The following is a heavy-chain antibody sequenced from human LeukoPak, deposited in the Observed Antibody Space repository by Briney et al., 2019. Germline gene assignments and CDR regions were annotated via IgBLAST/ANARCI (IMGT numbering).Heavy chain of an antibody. Sequence: SETLSLTCAVSGASISSSNLWSWVRQPPGKGLEWIGEIYPSGSTNYNPSLKSRVTISVDKSKNQFSLNLSSVTAADTAVYYCARNREYYFDYWGQGALVTVSP. J-gene: IGHJ4*02. V-gene: IGHV4-4*02. CDR1: GASISSSNL. CDR3: ARNREYYFDY. CDR2: IYPSGST. D-gene: IGHD3-10*01.